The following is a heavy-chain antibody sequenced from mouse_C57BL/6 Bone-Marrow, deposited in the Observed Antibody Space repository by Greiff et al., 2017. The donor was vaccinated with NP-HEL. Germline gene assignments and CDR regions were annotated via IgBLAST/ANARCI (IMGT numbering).Heavy chain of an antibody. Sequence: QVHVKQSGAELVRPGASVTLSCKASGYTFTDYEMHWVKQTPMHGLEWIGAIDPEPGGNAYNKKFTGKAILTADKSSSTAYMELRSLTSEDSAVYYCTRWDGSSPGYWYFDVWGTGTTVTVSS. D-gene: IGHD1-1*01. CDR2: IDPEPGGN. CDR3: TRWDGSSPGYWYFDV. CDR1: GYTFTDYE. V-gene: IGHV1-15*01. J-gene: IGHJ1*03.